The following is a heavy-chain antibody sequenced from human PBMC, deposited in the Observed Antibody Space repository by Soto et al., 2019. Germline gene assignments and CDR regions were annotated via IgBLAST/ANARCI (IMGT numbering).Heavy chain of an antibody. CDR2: IYYSGST. J-gene: IGHJ5*02. Sequence: PSETLSLTCTVSGYSISSYYWSWIRQPPGKGLEWIGYIYYSGSTNYNPSLKSRVTISIDTSKNQFSLKLNSVTAADTAVYYCAREAAAEGWFDPWGQGTLVTVSS. CDR1: GYSISSYY. CDR3: AREAAAEGWFDP. D-gene: IGHD6-13*01. V-gene: IGHV4-59*01.